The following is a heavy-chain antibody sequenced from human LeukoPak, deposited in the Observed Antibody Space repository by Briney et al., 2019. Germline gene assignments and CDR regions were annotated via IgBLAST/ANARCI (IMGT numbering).Heavy chain of an antibody. CDR2: ISVSGGST. Sequence: PGGSLRLSCTASGFTLSSYAMTWVRQAPGKGLQWVSTISVSGGSTYYADSVKGRFTISRDTSKSTLYLQMNSLRDEDTAVYYCAKYGSGTYYNGLYWGQGILVTVSS. D-gene: IGHD3-10*01. CDR3: AKYGSGTYYNGLY. J-gene: IGHJ4*02. CDR1: GFTLSSYA. V-gene: IGHV3-23*01.